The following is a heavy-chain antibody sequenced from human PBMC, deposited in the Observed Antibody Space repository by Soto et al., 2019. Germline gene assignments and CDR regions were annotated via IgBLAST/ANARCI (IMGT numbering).Heavy chain of an antibody. CDR3: ARVVGALGHWFDP. CDR2: ISAYNGNT. CDR1: GYTFTSYG. D-gene: IGHD1-26*01. J-gene: IGHJ5*02. V-gene: IGHV1-18*01. Sequence: QGQLVQSGAEVKKPGASGKVSCKASGYTFTSYGISWVRQAPGQGLEWMGRISAYNGNTNYAQKLQGSVTMTTDTSTSKAYMELRSLRSDDTAVYYCARVVGALGHWFDPWSQGTLVTVSS.